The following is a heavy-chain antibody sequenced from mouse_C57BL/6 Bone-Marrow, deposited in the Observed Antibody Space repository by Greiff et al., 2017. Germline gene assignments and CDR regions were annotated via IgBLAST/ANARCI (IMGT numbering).Heavy chain of an antibody. CDR1: GYTFTSYW. CDR2: IYPGSGST. J-gene: IGHJ3*01. Sequence: QVQLQQPGAELVKPGASVKMSCKASGYTFTSYWITWVKQRPGQGLEWIGDIYPGSGSTNYNEKFKSKATLTVDTSSSTAYMQLSSLTSEDSAVYYCAGGEGFITTVVAPFAYWGQGTLVTVSA. CDR3: AGGEGFITTVVAPFAY. D-gene: IGHD1-1*01. V-gene: IGHV1-55*01.